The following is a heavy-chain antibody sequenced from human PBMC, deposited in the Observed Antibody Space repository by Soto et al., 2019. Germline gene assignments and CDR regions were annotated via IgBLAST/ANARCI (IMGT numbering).Heavy chain of an antibody. V-gene: IGHV1-69*12. CDR2: IIPIFSTA. J-gene: IGHJ4*02. D-gene: IGHD7-27*01. Sequence: QVQLVQSGAEVKMPGSSVKVSCKASGGTISSYAISWVRQAPGQGLEWMGGIIPIFSTANYAQKFQGRVTITADESTSTAYMELSSLRSEDTAVYYCARAWGSPYYFDYWGQGTLVIVSS. CDR1: GGTISSYA. CDR3: ARAWGSPYYFDY.